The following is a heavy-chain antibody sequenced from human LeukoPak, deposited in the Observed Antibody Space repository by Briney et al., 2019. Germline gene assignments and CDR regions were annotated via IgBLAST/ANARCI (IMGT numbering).Heavy chain of an antibody. V-gene: IGHV3-21*01. CDR1: GFTFSSYS. D-gene: IGHD1-26*01. CDR2: ISSSSSYI. J-gene: IGHJ3*02. Sequence: GGSLRLSCAASGFTFSSYSMNWVRQAPGKGLEWVSSISSSSSYIYYADSVKGRFTISRDNAKNSLYLQMNSLRAEDTAVYHCAREMGGAFDIWGQGTMVTVSS. CDR3: AREMGGAFDI.